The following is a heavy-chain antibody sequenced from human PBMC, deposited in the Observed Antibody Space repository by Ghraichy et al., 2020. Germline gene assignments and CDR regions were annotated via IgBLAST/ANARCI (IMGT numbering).Heavy chain of an antibody. CDR3: ARDVAGTTGMWFDP. Sequence: ASVKVSCKASGYTFTGYYMHWVRQAPGQGLEWMGWINPNSGGTNYAQKFQGRVTMTRDTSISTAYMELSRLRSDDTAVYYCARDVAGTTGMWFDPWGQGTLVTVSS. CDR1: GYTFTGYY. V-gene: IGHV1-2*02. D-gene: IGHD1-1*01. CDR2: INPNSGGT. J-gene: IGHJ5*02.